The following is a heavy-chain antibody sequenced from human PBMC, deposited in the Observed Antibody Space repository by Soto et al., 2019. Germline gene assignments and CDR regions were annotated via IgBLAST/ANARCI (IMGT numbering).Heavy chain of an antibody. CDR1: GDSVSSNSAS. CDR3: ASGSSSGHYYFDD. V-gene: IGHV6-1*01. D-gene: IGHD6-13*01. Sequence: SQTLSLTCAISGDSVSSNSASWNWIRLSPSRGLEWLGRTFYRSKWYYGYSESVKSRITISPDTSKNQFSLHLNSVTPDDTALYYCASGSSSGHYYFDDWGQGTLVTVS. J-gene: IGHJ4*02. CDR2: TFYRSKWYY.